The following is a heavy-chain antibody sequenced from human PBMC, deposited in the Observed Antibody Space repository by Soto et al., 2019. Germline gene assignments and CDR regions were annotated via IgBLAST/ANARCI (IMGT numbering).Heavy chain of an antibody. CDR1: GFTFSSYA. CDR3: ARDRLRYNWNDFPYYYYGMDV. CDR2: ISYDGSNK. Sequence: QVQLVESGGGVVQPGRSLRLSCAASGFTFSSYAMHWVRQAPGKGLEWVAVISYDGSNKYYADSVKGRFTISRDNSXNXLXLXLNSLRAEDTAVYYCARDRLRYNWNDFPYYYYGMDVWGQGTTVTVSS. D-gene: IGHD1-1*01. V-gene: IGHV3-30-3*01. J-gene: IGHJ6*02.